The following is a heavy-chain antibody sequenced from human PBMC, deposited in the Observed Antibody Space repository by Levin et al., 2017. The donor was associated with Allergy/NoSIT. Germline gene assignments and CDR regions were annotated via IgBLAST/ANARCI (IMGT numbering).Heavy chain of an antibody. CDR1: GFTFSSYS. CDR3: VRGIVGSISAS. J-gene: IGHJ4*02. CDR2: ISIVNPPI. V-gene: IGHV3-48*02. Sequence: QAGGSLRLSCAASGFTFSSYSMNWVRQAPGKGLEGVYYISIVNPPIYYADSVKGRFSISRDNAENSLYLQMNSLRDEDTALYYCVRGIVGSISASGGQGTLVTVSS. D-gene: IGHD1-26*01.